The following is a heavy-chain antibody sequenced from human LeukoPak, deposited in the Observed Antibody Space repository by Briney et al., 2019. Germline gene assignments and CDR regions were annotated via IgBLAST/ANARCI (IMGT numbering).Heavy chain of an antibody. CDR1: GFTFDDYA. CDR3: AKGNYGGNSDYFDY. V-gene: IGHV3-9*03. J-gene: IGHJ4*02. Sequence: GGSLRLSCAASGFTFDDYAMHWVRRSPGKGLEWVSGISWNSGSIGYADSVKGRFTVSRDNAKNSLYLQMNSLRAEDMALYYCAKGNYGGNSDYFDYWGQGALVAVSS. D-gene: IGHD4-23*01. CDR2: ISWNSGSI.